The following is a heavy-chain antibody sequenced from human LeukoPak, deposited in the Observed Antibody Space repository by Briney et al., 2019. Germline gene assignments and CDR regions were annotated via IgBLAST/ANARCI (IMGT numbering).Heavy chain of an antibody. CDR1: TYTFTDNS. CDR2: INPNSGDT. V-gene: IGHV1-2*02. CDR3: ARENSFGSGSYIFDS. J-gene: IGHJ4*02. D-gene: IGHD3-10*01. Sequence: ASVKVSCKASTYTFTDNSIHWVLQAPGQGPQWMGWINPNSGDTHYARNFQDRVTMTRDTSVSTAYMELTSLRSDDTAMYYCARENSFGSGSYIFDSWGQGTLVTVSS.